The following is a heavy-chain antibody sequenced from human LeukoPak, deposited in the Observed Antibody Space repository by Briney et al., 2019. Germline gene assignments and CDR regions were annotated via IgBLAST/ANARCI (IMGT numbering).Heavy chain of an antibody. D-gene: IGHD3-10*01. Sequence: GGSLRLSGAASGFTFDDSAMHWVRRAPGKGLEWVSLISGDGGSTYYADSVKGRFTISRDNSKNSLYLQMNSLRTEDTALYYCAKDPYYYGSGSSGFDYWGQGTLVTVSS. CDR3: AKDPYYYGSGSSGFDY. CDR2: ISGDGGST. CDR1: GFTFDDSA. V-gene: IGHV3-43*02. J-gene: IGHJ4*02.